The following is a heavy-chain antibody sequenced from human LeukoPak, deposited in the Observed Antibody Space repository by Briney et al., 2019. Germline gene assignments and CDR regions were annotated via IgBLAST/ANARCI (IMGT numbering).Heavy chain of an antibody. Sequence: GASVKVSCKASGYTFTSYGISWVRQPPGQGLEWMGWISAYNGNANYEQKLQGRVTMTTDPYTSTPYMELRSLRSDDTAVYYCAREGGDSSSSFDYWGQGTLVTVSS. CDR1: GYTFTSYG. CDR2: ISAYNGNA. V-gene: IGHV1-18*01. CDR3: AREGGDSSSSFDY. J-gene: IGHJ4*02. D-gene: IGHD6-6*01.